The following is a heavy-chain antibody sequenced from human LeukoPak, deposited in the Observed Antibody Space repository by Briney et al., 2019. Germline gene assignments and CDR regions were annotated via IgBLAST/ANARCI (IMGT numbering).Heavy chain of an antibody. D-gene: IGHD3-3*01. Sequence: QPGRSLRLSCTASGFTFGDYAMSWVRQAPGKGLEWVSAISGSGGSTYYADSVKGRFTISRDNSKNTLYLQMNSLRAEDTAVYYCAKDLFGIFGVASRSRFDPWGQGTLVTVSS. CDR2: ISGSGGST. V-gene: IGHV3-23*01. J-gene: IGHJ5*02. CDR1: GFTFGDYA. CDR3: AKDLFGIFGVASRSRFDP.